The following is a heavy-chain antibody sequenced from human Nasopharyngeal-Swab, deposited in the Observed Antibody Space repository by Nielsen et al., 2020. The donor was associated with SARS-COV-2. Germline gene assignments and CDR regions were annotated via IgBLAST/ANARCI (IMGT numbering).Heavy chain of an antibody. D-gene: IGHD2-8*01. CDR3: ARDGLLGYCTNGVCPNYYYGMDV. J-gene: IGHJ6*02. Sequence: SVKVPCKASGGTFSSYAISWVRQAPGQGLEWMGGIIPIFGTANYAQKFQGRVTITADESTSTAYMELSSLRSEDTAVYYCARDGLLGYCTNGVCPNYYYGMDVWGQGTTVTVSS. CDR1: GGTFSSYA. CDR2: IIPIFGTA. V-gene: IGHV1-69*13.